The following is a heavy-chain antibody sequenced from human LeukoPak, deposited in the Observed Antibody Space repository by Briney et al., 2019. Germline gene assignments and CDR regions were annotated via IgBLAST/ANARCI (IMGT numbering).Heavy chain of an antibody. CDR3: AKDPPATTFITGTVEAFDI. D-gene: IGHD1-20*01. Sequence: PGGSLRLSCAASGFTFSNVWMSWVRQAPGKGLEWVSAISGSGGSTYYADSVKGRFTISRDNSKNTLYLQMNSLRAEDTAVYYCAKDPPATTFITGTVEAFDIWGQGTMVTVSS. CDR1: GFTFSNVW. J-gene: IGHJ3*02. CDR2: ISGSGGST. V-gene: IGHV3-23*01.